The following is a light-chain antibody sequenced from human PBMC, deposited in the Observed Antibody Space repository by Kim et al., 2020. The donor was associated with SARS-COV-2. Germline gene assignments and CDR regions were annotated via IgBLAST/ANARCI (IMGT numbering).Light chain of an antibody. CDR2: LGS. J-gene: IGKJ1*01. Sequence: ASISCRASQSLLNSNGYNYLDWYLQKPGQCPQRLIDLGSNRASGVPERFSGSGSGKDFTLKISRVEAEDVGNDYCMQALQIPPWTFGQGTKVDIK. CDR3: MQALQIPPWT. V-gene: IGKV2-28*01. CDR1: QSLLNSNGYNY.